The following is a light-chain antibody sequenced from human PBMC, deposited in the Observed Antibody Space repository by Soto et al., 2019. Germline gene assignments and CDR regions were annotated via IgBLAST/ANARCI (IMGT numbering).Light chain of an antibody. V-gene: IGKV3D-20*02. CDR2: DAS. Sequence: EIVFTQSPGTLSLSPGERATLSCRASQSVSSNYLAWYQQKPGQAPRLLIYDASNRATGIPARFSGSGSGTDFTLTISSLEPEDFAVYYCQQRSNSWTFGQGTKVDIK. J-gene: IGKJ1*01. CDR1: QSVSSNY. CDR3: QQRSNSWT.